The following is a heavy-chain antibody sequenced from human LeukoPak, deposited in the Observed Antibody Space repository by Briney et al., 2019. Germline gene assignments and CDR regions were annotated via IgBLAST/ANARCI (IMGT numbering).Heavy chain of an antibody. J-gene: IGHJ4*02. V-gene: IGHV5-51*01. CDR2: MYPGDSDT. CDR3: ARGSKVREPPEDFDY. Sequence: GESLKISWKGSGYRFTSYWIAWVRQMPGKGLEWMGIMYPGDSDTRYSPSFQGQVTISADKSISTAYLQWSSLKASDTAMYYCARGSKVREPPEDFDYWGQGTLVTVSS. CDR1: GYRFTSYW. D-gene: IGHD1-14*01.